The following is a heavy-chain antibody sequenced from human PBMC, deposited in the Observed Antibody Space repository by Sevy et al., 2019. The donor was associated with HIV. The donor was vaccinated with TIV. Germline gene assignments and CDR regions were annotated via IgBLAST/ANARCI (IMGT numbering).Heavy chain of an antibody. Sequence: GGSLRLSCAASGFIFSTYGIHWVRQAPGKGLEWVANIKQDGSEKYYVDSVKGRFTISRDNAKNSLYLQMNSLRAEDTAVYYCARMGAGASMIVVVTPFDYWGQGTLVTVSS. CDR3: ARMGAGASMIVVVTPFDY. J-gene: IGHJ4*02. D-gene: IGHD3-22*01. CDR2: IKQDGSEK. CDR1: GFIFSTYG. V-gene: IGHV3-7*01.